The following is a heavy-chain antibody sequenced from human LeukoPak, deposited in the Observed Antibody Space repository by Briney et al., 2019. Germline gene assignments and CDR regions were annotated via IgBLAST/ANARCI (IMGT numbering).Heavy chain of an antibody. CDR1: GFTFSGSA. CDR3: TTTRSGSYYFDY. D-gene: IGHD1-26*01. J-gene: IGHJ4*02. V-gene: IGHV3-73*01. CDR2: IRSKANSYAT. Sequence: GGSLRLSCAASGFTFSGSAMHWVRQASGKGLEWVGRIRSKANSYATTYAASVKGRFTISRDDSKNTAYLQMNSLKTEDTAVYYCTTTRSGSYYFDYWGQETLVTVSS.